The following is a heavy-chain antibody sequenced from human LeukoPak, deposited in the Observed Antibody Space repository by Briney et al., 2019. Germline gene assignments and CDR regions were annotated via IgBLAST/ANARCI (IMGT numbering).Heavy chain of an antibody. CDR2: ISGSGGST. V-gene: IGHV3-23*01. J-gene: IGHJ4*02. CDR3: AKVTNIAAKVPNYFDY. D-gene: IGHD6-13*01. Sequence: GGSLRLSCAASGFTFSSYAMSWVRQAPGKGLEWVSAISGSGGSTYYADSVKGRFTISRDNSKNTLYLQMNSLRAEDTAVYYCAKVTNIAAKVPNYFDYWGQGILVTVSS. CDR1: GFTFSSYA.